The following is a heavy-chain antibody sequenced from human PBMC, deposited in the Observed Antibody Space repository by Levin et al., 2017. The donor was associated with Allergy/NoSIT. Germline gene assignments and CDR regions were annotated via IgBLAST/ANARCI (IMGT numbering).Heavy chain of an antibody. J-gene: IGHJ4*02. CDR2: IYYSGST. D-gene: IGHD2-8*02. V-gene: IGHV4-31*03. CDR3: ARANVLVVYAIVYFDY. Sequence: LRLSCTVSGGSISSGGYYWSWIRQHPGKGLEWIGYIYYSGSTYYNPSLKSRVTISVDTSKNQFSLKLSSVTAADTAVYYCARANVLVVYAIVYFDYWGQGTLVTVSS. CDR1: GGSISSGGYY.